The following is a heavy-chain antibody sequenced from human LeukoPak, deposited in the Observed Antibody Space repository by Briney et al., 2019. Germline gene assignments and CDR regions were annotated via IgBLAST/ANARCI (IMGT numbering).Heavy chain of an antibody. CDR1: GFTFSYDW. CDR2: INSKTDGGKT. V-gene: IGHV3-15*01. J-gene: IGHJ2*01. Sequence: GGSLILSCAASGFTFSYDWMSWVRQAPGKGLEWVGRINSKTDGGKTDYAAPVKGRFTISRDDSKKTLNLQMNSLKTEDTAVYYCTTDEHDVSGSYYDWYFDLWGRGTLVTVSS. D-gene: IGHD1-26*01. CDR3: TTDEHDVSGSYYDWYFDL.